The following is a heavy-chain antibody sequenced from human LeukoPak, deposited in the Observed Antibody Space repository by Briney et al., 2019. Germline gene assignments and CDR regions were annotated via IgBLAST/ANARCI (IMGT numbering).Heavy chain of an antibody. D-gene: IGHD6-19*01. CDR1: GYTFTSYY. CDR3: ARVEGSGWPYNWFDP. Sequence: ASVKVSCKASGYTFTSYYMHWVRQAPGQGLEWMGWINPNSGGTNYAQKFQGRVTMTRDTSISTAYMELSRLRSDDTAVYYCARVEGSGWPYNWFDPWGQGTLVTASS. CDR2: INPNSGGT. V-gene: IGHV1-2*02. J-gene: IGHJ5*02.